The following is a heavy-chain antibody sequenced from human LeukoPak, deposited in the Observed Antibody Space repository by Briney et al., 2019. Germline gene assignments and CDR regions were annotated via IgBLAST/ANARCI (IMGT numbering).Heavy chain of an antibody. Sequence: GGSLRLSCAASGFTFSSYEMNWVRQAPGKGLEWVSYISSSGSTIHYTDSVKGRFTISRDKAKKSLYLQMNSLRAEDTAVYYCARRGGDYGLHYFDYWGQGTLVTVSS. CDR1: GFTFSSYE. V-gene: IGHV3-48*03. CDR3: ARRGGDYGLHYFDY. J-gene: IGHJ4*02. CDR2: ISSSGSTI. D-gene: IGHD4-17*01.